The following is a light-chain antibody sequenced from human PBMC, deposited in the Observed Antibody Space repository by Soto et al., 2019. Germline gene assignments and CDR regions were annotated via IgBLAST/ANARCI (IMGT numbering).Light chain of an antibody. CDR2: NAS. CDR1: QSVSNY. CDR3: QQRGDWPPIT. J-gene: IGKJ5*01. Sequence: EILLTQSPATLSLSPDERATLSCRASQSVSNYLAWYQQKPGQPPRLLIYNASNRTTGIPDRFSGSGSGTDFTLTISRLEPEDFAVYYCQQRGDWPPITFGQGTRLEIK. V-gene: IGKV3-11*01.